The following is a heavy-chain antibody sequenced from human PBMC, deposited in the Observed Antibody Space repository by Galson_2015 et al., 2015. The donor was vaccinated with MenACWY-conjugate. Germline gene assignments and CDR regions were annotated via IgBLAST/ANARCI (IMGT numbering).Heavy chain of an antibody. CDR2: IWYDGSNK. CDR3: ARDQAEVGGYYPPYYYYYGMDV. V-gene: IGHV3-33*01. CDR1: GFTFSSYG. Sequence: SLRLSCAASGFTFSSYGMHWVRQAPGKGLEWVAVIWYDGSNKYYADSVKGRFTISRDNSKNTLYLQMNSLRAEDTAVYYCARDQAEVGGYYPPYYYYYGMDVWGQGTTVTVSS. J-gene: IGHJ6*02. D-gene: IGHD3-3*01.